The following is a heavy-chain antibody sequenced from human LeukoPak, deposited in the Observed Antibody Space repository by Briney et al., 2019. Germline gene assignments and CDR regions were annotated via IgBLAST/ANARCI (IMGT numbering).Heavy chain of an antibody. Sequence: GESLKISCRLSGFSSTTYWIAWVRQMPGKGLEWMGVIQPDGSDTTYSPSFQGQVSISADKSINTAFLQWSSLEAPDTAMYYCARPLFSSNYKAFDLWGQGTLVTVSS. D-gene: IGHD4-11*01. J-gene: IGHJ3*01. CDR3: ARPLFSSNYKAFDL. CDR1: GFSSTTYW. CDR2: IQPDGSDT. V-gene: IGHV5-51*01.